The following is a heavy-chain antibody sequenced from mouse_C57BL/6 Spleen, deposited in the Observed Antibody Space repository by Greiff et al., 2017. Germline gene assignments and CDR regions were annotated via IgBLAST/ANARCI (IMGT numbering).Heavy chain of an antibody. J-gene: IGHJ3*01. CDR1: GYTFTSYW. CDR2: IDPSDSET. CDR3: ARGGRNYEGFAY. Sequence: QVQLQQPGAELVRPGSSVKLSCKASGYTFTSYWMHWVKQRPIQGLEWIGNIDPSDSETHYNQKFKDKATLTVDKSSSTAYMQLSSLTSEDSAVYYCARGGRNYEGFAYLGQGTLVTVSA. D-gene: IGHD2-1*01. V-gene: IGHV1-52*01.